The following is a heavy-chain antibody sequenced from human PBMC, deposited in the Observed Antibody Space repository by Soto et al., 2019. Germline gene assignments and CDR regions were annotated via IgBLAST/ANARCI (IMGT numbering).Heavy chain of an antibody. J-gene: IGHJ3*02. CDR3: ARDGGYTGYEEGNPFDI. CDR1: GGSISHHY. D-gene: IGHD5-12*01. CDR2: MYVTGTT. Sequence: QVQPQESGPGLVKPSETLSLICTVSGGSISHHYWSWIRQPAGTRLEWIGRMYVTGTTNYNPSLKNRVSMSIDTSKNQFSLKLSSVTAADTAVYYCARDGGYTGYEEGNPFDIWGQGTMVTVSS. V-gene: IGHV4-4*07.